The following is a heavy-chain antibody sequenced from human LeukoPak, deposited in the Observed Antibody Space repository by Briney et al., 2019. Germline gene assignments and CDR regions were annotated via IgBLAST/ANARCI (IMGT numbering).Heavy chain of an antibody. CDR2: INHSGST. Sequence: SETLSLTCAVYGGSFSGYYWSWLRQPPGKGLEWIGEINHSGSTNYNPSLKSRVTISVDTSKNQFSLKLSSVTAADTAVYYCASRISGYGPGYWGQGTLVTVSS. D-gene: IGHD5-12*01. V-gene: IGHV4-34*01. CDR1: GGSFSGYY. J-gene: IGHJ4*02. CDR3: ASRISGYGPGY.